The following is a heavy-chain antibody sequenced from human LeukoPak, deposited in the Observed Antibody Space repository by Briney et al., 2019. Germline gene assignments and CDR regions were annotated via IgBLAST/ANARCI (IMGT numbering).Heavy chain of an antibody. Sequence: GRSLRLSCEASGFTFSNYGMHWVRQAPGRGLEWVALISYDGRNKYYADSVKGRFTISRDNSKNTLYLQMNSLRAEDTAVYYCAKETYLSLDYWGQGTLVTVSS. D-gene: IGHD2-21*01. CDR2: ISYDGRNK. CDR1: GFTFSNYG. V-gene: IGHV3-30*18. CDR3: AKETYLSLDY. J-gene: IGHJ4*02.